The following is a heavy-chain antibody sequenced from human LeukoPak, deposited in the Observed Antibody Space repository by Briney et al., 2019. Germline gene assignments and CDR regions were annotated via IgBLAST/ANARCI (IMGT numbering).Heavy chain of an antibody. J-gene: IGHJ3*02. CDR3: ARFNRYCSSTSCSDAFDI. CDR1: GYTFTSYD. D-gene: IGHD2-2*01. CDR2: MKPNSGNT. Sequence: GASVKVSCKASGYTFTSYDINWVRQATGQGLEWMGWMKPNSGNTGYAQKFQGRVTITRNTSISTAYMELSSLRSEDTAVYYCARFNRYCSSTSCSDAFDIWGQGTMVTVSS. V-gene: IGHV1-8*03.